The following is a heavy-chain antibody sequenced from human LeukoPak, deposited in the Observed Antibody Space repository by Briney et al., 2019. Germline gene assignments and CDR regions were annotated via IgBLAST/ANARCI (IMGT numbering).Heavy chain of an antibody. CDR3: ARGSSGWYFNSDY. CDR2: ISSSSSTI. CDR1: GFTFSSYS. V-gene: IGHV3-48*01. J-gene: IGHJ4*02. Sequence: GGSLRLPCAASGFTFSSYSMNWVRQAPGKGLEWVSYISSSSSTIYYADSVKGRFTISRDNAKNSLYLQMNSLRAEDTAVYYCARGSSGWYFNSDYWGQGTLVTVSS. D-gene: IGHD6-19*01.